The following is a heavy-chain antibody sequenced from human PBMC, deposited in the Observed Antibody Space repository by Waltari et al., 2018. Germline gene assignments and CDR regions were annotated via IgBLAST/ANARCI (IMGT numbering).Heavy chain of an antibody. Sequence: EVQLVESGGGLVKPGGSLRLSCAASGFTFSNAWMSWVRQAPGKGREWVGRVKNKSDGGTRDYSAPGKGRFTISRDDSENTLYLQMNSLKTEDTAVYYCTTLFGDFWSGYFFDFWGQGTLVTVSS. J-gene: IGHJ4*02. CDR3: TTLFGDFWSGYFFDF. D-gene: IGHD3-3*01. CDR2: VKNKSDGGTR. V-gene: IGHV3-15*01. CDR1: GFTFSNAW.